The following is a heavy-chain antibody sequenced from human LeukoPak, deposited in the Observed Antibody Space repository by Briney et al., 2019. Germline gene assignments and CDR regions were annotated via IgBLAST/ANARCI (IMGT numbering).Heavy chain of an antibody. D-gene: IGHD3-22*01. V-gene: IGHV4-30-4*01. Sequence: SSETLSLTCTVSGGSISSGDYYWSWIRQPPGKGLEWIGYIYYSGSTYYNPSLKSRVTISVDRSKNQFSLKLSSVTAADTAVYYCARSSVRRITMIVVVSDAFDIWGQGTMVTVSS. CDR3: ARSSVRRITMIVVVSDAFDI. J-gene: IGHJ3*02. CDR2: IYYSGST. CDR1: GGSISSGDYY.